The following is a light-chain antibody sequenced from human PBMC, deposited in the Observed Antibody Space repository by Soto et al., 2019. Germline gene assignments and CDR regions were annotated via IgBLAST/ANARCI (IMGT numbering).Light chain of an antibody. CDR2: DAS. J-gene: IGKJ4*01. Sequence: DIQMTQSPSTLSASIGDRVTITCRASQSITTFLAWYQQKPGKAPQILIYDASKLEPGVPSRLSGGGSGTEFTLTISNLQPDDFATYYCQQYSSYPLSFVGGTRVEIK. CDR1: QSITTF. V-gene: IGKV1-5*01. CDR3: QQYSSYPLS.